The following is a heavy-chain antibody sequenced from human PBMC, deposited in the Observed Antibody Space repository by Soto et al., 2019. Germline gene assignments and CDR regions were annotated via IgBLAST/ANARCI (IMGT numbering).Heavy chain of an antibody. J-gene: IGHJ4*02. V-gene: IGHV4-38-2*02. CDR3: ARERVGTTFFDN. CDR2: IYPSVSS. Sequence: SETLSLTCSVSGFAISRGYYWSWVRQPPGKGLEWIGSIYPSVSSYHNPSLATRLRLSIDTSKNQFTLNLTSVTAADTALYFCARERVGTTFFDNWGQGIQVTVSS. CDR1: GFAISRGYY. D-gene: IGHD1-1*01.